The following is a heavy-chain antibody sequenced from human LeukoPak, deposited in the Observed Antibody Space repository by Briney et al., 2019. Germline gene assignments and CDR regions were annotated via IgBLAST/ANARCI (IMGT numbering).Heavy chain of an antibody. J-gene: IGHJ4*02. CDR2: TYTSGSI. CDR3: ARGFSPYDFWSGYHFDY. Sequence: SETLSLTCTVSGGSISSYYWSWIRQPAGKGLEWIGRTYTSGSINYNPSLKSRVTMSVDTSKNQFSLKLSSVTAADTAVYYCARGFSPYDFWSGYHFDYWGQGTLVTVSS. CDR1: GGSISSYY. D-gene: IGHD3-3*01. V-gene: IGHV4-4*07.